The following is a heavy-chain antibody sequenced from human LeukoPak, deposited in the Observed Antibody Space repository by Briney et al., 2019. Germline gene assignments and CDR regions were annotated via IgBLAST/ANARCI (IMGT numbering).Heavy chain of an antibody. D-gene: IGHD3-10*01. J-gene: IGHJ4*02. Sequence: PSETLSLTCAVYGGSFSGYYWSWIRQPPGKGLEWIGEINHSGSTNYNPSLKSRVTISVDTSKNQFSLKLSSVTAADTAVYYCARGYYYGSGSYYSPLVYWGQGTLVTVSS. CDR1: GGSFSGYY. CDR3: ARGYYYGSGSYYSPLVY. V-gene: IGHV4-34*01. CDR2: INHSGST.